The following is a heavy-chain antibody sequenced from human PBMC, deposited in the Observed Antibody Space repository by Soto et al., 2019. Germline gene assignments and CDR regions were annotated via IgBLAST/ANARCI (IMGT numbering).Heavy chain of an antibody. CDR1: GYTFTSYG. J-gene: IGHJ6*03. Sequence: ASVKVSCKASGYTFTSYGISWVRQAPGQGLEWMGWIRAYNGNTNYAQKLQGRVTMTTETSTSTAYMELGSLSSDYTAVYYCARDGTDSSSWPLYYYYYMDVWGKGTTVTVSS. D-gene: IGHD6-13*01. CDR3: ARDGTDSSSWPLYYYYYMDV. CDR2: IRAYNGNT. V-gene: IGHV1-18*01.